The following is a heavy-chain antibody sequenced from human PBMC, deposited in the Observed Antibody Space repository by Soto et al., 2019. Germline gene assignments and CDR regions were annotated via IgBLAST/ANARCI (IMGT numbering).Heavy chain of an antibody. CDR3: ARGRYLDSSDYWVANLPFDH. CDR2: ISRSGRGSA. Sequence: PGGSLRLSCAASGFTFNSYVMTWVRQAPGEGLEWVSSISRSGRGSAHYADSVKGRFTISRDNSENTLFLQMNNLRDEDTALYYCARGRYLDSSDYWVANLPFDHWGLGTLVTVSS. CDR1: GFTFNSYV. J-gene: IGHJ4*02. D-gene: IGHD3-22*01. V-gene: IGHV3-23*01.